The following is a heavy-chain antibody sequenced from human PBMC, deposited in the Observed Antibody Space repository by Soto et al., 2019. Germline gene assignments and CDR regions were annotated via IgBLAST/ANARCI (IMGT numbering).Heavy chain of an antibody. CDR3: ARSIVVVTALDY. Sequence: QVHLVQSGAEEKKPGASVKVSCKASVYTFTSYAMHWVRQPPGQRLEWMGWINAGNGNTKYSQKFQGRVTITRDTSASTAYMELSSLRSEDTAVYYCARSIVVVTALDYWGQGTLVTVSS. J-gene: IGHJ4*02. CDR1: VYTFTSYA. CDR2: INAGNGNT. V-gene: IGHV1-3*05. D-gene: IGHD2-21*02.